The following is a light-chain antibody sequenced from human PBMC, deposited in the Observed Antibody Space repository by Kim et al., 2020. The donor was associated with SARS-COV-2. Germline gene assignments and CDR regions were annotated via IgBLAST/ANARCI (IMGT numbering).Light chain of an antibody. CDR2: GAS. CDR3: QQYCSSIT. V-gene: IGKV3-20*01. CDR1: QSVRSSY. J-gene: IGKJ4*01. Sequence: EIVLTQSPGTLSLSPGERATLSCRASQSVRSSYLAWYQQKPGQSPRLIIYGASTRAVGTPDRFSGSGSGTDFSLTISRLEPEDFAVYYCQQYCSSITFGGGTKVDIK.